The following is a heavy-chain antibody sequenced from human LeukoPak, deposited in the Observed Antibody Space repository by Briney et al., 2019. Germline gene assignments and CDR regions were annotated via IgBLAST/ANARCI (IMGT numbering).Heavy chain of an antibody. J-gene: IGHJ6*03. CDR3: ARAGYCSGGSCPYYYYYMDV. Sequence: ASVKVSCKASGYTFTGYYMHWVRQAAGQGLEWMGWINPNSGGTNYAQKFQGRVTMTRDTSISTAYMELSRLRSDDTAVYYCARAGYCSGGSCPYYYYYMDVWGKGTTVTVSS. D-gene: IGHD2-15*01. V-gene: IGHV1-2*02. CDR1: GYTFTGYY. CDR2: INPNSGGT.